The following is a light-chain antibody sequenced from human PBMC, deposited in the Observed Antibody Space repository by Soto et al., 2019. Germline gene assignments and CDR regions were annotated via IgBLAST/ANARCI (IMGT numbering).Light chain of an antibody. J-gene: IGKJ5*01. Sequence: EIVLTQYPATLSLSPGERATLSCRAGQTDSSSLAWYQQTPGQAPRLLIYDASNRATGIPARFSGSGSGTDFTLTISSLEPEDFTVYYCQQRSNWSITLGQGTRLEIK. CDR2: DAS. CDR3: QQRSNWSIT. V-gene: IGKV3-11*01. CDR1: QTDSSS.